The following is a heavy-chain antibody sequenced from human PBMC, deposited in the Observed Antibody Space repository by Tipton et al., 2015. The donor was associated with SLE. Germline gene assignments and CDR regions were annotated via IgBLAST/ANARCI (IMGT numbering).Heavy chain of an antibody. CDR3: ARPSDSSYRSGGSCYWDGFDI. V-gene: IGHV5-51*03. CDR2: IYPSDSDT. D-gene: IGHD2-15*01. Sequence: VQLVQSGAEVKKPGESLKISCKGSGYSFTRYWIAWVRQMSGKGLEWMGIIYPSDSDTRYSPSFQGQVTISADKSISTAYLQWSSLKASDTAMYYCARPSDSSYRSGGSCYWDGFDIWGQGTMVTVSS. J-gene: IGHJ3*02. CDR1: GYSFTRYW.